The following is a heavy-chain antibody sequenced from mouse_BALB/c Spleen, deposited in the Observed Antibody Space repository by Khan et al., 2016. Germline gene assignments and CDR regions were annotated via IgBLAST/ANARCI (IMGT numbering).Heavy chain of an antibody. J-gene: IGHJ1*01. Sequence: EVQLQESGAELVKPGASVKLSCTASGFNIKDTYMHWVKQRPEQGLEWIGRIDPANGNTNYDPKFQGKATITADTSSNTAYLQLSSLTSEDTAVYYCARWDWYFDDWGAGTTVTVSS. V-gene: IGHV14-3*02. CDR2: IDPANGNT. CDR1: GFNIKDTY. CDR3: ARWDWYFDD.